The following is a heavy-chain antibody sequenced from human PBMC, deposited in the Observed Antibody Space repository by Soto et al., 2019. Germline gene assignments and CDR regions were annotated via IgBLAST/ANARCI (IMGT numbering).Heavy chain of an antibody. CDR1: GGSISSYY. J-gene: IGHJ4*02. CDR2: IYYSGNT. V-gene: IGHV4-59*01. CDR3: ARGQGVTYNRTAPFDY. D-gene: IGHD1-20*01. Sequence: QVQLQESGPGLVKPSETLSLTCTVSGGSISSYYWSWIRQPPGKGLEWIGSIYYSGNTHYNPSLQSRVTISVDTSKDQVSLNLSSVTAADTAVYYCARGQGVTYNRTAPFDYLGPGTLVTVSS.